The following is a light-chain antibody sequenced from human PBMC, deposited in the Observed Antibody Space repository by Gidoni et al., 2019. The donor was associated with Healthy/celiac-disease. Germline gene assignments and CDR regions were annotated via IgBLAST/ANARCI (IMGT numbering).Light chain of an antibody. Sequence: EIVMTQSPATLSVSPGERATLSCRASQSISSNLAWHQQKPGQAPRLLIYDASTRATGIPARFSGSGSGTEFTLTISSLQSEDFAVYYCQQYHNWYTFGQXTKLEI. J-gene: IGKJ2*01. CDR3: QQYHNWYT. V-gene: IGKV3-15*01. CDR1: QSISSN. CDR2: DAS.